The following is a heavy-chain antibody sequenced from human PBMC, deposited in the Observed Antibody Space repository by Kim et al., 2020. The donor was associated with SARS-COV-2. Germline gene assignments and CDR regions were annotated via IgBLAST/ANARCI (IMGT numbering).Heavy chain of an antibody. V-gene: IGHV1-69*13. J-gene: IGHJ5*02. CDR1: GGTFSSYA. CDR2: IIPIFGTA. Sequence: SVKVSCKASGGTFSSYAISWVRQAPGQGLEWMGGIIPIFGTANYAQKFQGRVTITADESTSTAYMELSSLRSEDTAVYYCSRIPPGSYTPYSSSWYVGWFDPWGQGTLVTVSS. D-gene: IGHD6-13*01. CDR3: SRIPPGSYTPYSSSWYVGWFDP.